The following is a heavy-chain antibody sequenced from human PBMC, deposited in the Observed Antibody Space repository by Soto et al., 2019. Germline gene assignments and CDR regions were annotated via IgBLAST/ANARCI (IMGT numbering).Heavy chain of an antibody. J-gene: IGHJ6*03. CDR3: AAITMVRGVIKDYYMDV. CDR2: IYYSGST. V-gene: IGHV4-59*08. D-gene: IGHD3-10*01. Sequence: SETLSLTCTVSGGSISSYYWSWIRQPPGKGLEWIGYIYYSGSTNYNPSLKSRVTISVDTSKNQFSLKLSSVTAADTAVYYCAAITMVRGVIKDYYMDVWGKGTTVTVSS. CDR1: GGSISSYY.